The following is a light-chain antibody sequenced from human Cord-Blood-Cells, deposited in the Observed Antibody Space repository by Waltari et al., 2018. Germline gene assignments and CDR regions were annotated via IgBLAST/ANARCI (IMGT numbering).Light chain of an antibody. CDR3: SSYTSSSTLWV. CDR1: SSDVGGYNY. Sequence: QSALTQPASVSGSPGQSIPISCTGTSSDVGGYNYVSWYQQHPGKAPKLMIYDVSNRPSGVSNRFAGSKSGNTASLTISGLQAEDEADYYCSSYTSSSTLWVFGTGTKVTVL. V-gene: IGLV2-14*01. CDR2: DVS. J-gene: IGLJ1*01.